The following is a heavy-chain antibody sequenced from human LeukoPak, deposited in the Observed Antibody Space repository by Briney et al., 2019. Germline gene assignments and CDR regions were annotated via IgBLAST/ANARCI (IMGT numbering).Heavy chain of an antibody. V-gene: IGHV3-30*18. D-gene: IGHD3-22*01. Sequence: QPGGSLRLSCAASGFTFSSYWMHWVRQAPGKGLEWVAVIGHDGDNKYYADSVRGRFTISRDNSKSTLFLQMNSLRAEDTAVYYCAKIHYYESSGYLEYWGQGTLVTVSS. J-gene: IGHJ4*02. CDR3: AKIHYYESSGYLEY. CDR2: IGHDGDNK. CDR1: GFTFSSYW.